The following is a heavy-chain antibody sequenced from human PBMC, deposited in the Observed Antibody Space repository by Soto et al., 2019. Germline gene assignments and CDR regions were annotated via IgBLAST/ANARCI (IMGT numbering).Heavy chain of an antibody. J-gene: IGHJ4*02. V-gene: IGHV1-2*02. CDR3: ARVQQLVRPGSSAPGY. CDR2: VNPNSGGT. CDR1: GYTFTGYY. D-gene: IGHD6-6*01. Sequence: GASVKVSCKASGYTFTGYYMHWVRQAPGQGLEWMGWVNPNSGGTNYAQKFQGRVTMTRDTSISTAYMELSRLRSDDTAVYYCARVQQLVRPGSSAPGYRGQGTLVTVSS.